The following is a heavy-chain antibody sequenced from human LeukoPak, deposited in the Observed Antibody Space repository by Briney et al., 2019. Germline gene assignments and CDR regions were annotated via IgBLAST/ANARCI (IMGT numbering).Heavy chain of an antibody. Sequence: SETLSLTCTVSGDAISGFYWNWIRQPPGKALEWIGCIHYGSTEYTPSIESRVTISVDTSKNQFSLKLTSVTAADTAVYYCARGYGYNSGYWGQGIVVTVSP. CDR2: IHYGST. V-gene: IGHV4-59*13. D-gene: IGHD5-24*01. CDR3: ARGYGYNSGY. CDR1: GDAISGFY. J-gene: IGHJ4*02.